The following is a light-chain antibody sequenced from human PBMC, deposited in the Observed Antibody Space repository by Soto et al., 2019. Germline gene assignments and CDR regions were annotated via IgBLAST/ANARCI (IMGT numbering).Light chain of an antibody. V-gene: IGKV3-20*01. J-gene: IGKJ1*01. CDR3: QQYGSSPPT. CDR1: QSVSTNY. Sequence: EIVLTQSPGTLSLSPGERATLSCRASQSVSTNYLAWYQRKPGQAPRVLIYGASSRATSIPNRFSGSGSGTDFTLTITRLKAEDFAVYYCQQYGSSPPTFGQGTKVEIK. CDR2: GAS.